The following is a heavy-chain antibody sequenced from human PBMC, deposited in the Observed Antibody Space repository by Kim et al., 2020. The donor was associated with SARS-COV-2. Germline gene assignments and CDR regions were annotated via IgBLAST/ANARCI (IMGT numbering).Heavy chain of an antibody. J-gene: IGHJ4*02. Sequence: GGSLRLSCAASGFGFTYYGMHWVRQAPGKGLEWVALISSDGSSQYYADSVKGRFTISRDNSKNTLYLQMNSLRPEDTAVYYCAKHGFCSGTSCYPYHFDYWGQGTLVTVSS. CDR1: GFGFTYYG. D-gene: IGHD2-2*03. V-gene: IGHV3-30*18. CDR3: AKHGFCSGTSCYPYHFDY. CDR2: ISSDGSSQ.